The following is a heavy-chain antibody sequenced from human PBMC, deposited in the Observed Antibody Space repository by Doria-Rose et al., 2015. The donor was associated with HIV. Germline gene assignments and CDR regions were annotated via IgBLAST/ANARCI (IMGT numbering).Heavy chain of an antibody. CDR3: ATGVTLDY. CDR1: GFTFSSHR. J-gene: IGHJ4*02. Sequence: VQLVQSGGGLVRPGGSLRLSCATSGFTFSSHRIHWVRQAPGKGLEWVSSISSTSAYINYADPARGRFTISRDNARNSLYLQMDSLRAEDTAIYYCATGVTLDYWGQGTLVTVSS. V-gene: IGHV3-21*01. D-gene: IGHD3-10*01. CDR2: ISSTSAYI.